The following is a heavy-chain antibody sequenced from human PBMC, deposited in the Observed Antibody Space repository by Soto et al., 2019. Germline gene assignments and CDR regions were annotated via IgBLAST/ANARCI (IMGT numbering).Heavy chain of an antibody. Sequence: QVQLQQWGAGLLKPSETLSLTCAVYGGSFSGYYWSWIRQPPGKGLEWIGEINHSGSTNYNPSLKSRVTISVDTSKIQFSLKLSSVTAADTAVYYCATRSLYYYGDYAGWFDPWGQGTLVTVSS. D-gene: IGHD4-17*01. CDR1: GGSFSGYY. V-gene: IGHV4-34*01. J-gene: IGHJ5*02. CDR2: INHSGST. CDR3: ATRSLYYYGDYAGWFDP.